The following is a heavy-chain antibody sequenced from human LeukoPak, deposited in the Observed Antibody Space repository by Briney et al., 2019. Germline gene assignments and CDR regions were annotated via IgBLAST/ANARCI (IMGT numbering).Heavy chain of an antibody. CDR1: GGTFSSYA. D-gene: IGHD5-18*01. CDR3: ARDLGQLWLTL. V-gene: IGHV1-69*13. J-gene: IGHJ4*02. Sequence: SVKVSCKASGGTFSSYAISWVRQAHGQGLEWMGGIIPIFGTANYAQKFQGRVTITANESTSTAYMELSNLRSEDTAVYYCARDLGQLWLTLWGQGTLVTVSS. CDR2: IIPIFGTA.